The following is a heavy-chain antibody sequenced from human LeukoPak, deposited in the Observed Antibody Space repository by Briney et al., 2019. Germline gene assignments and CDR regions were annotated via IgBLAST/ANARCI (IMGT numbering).Heavy chain of an antibody. Sequence: GGSLRLSCAASGFTFSSYSMNWVRQAPGKGLEWVSSISRSSSYIYYADSVKGRFTISRDNAKNSLYLQMNSLRAEDTAVYYCAREEGYDSSGYYPYYFDYWGQGTLVTVSS. CDR3: AREEGYDSSGYYPYYFDY. D-gene: IGHD3-22*01. CDR1: GFTFSSYS. CDR2: ISRSSSYI. J-gene: IGHJ4*02. V-gene: IGHV3-21*01.